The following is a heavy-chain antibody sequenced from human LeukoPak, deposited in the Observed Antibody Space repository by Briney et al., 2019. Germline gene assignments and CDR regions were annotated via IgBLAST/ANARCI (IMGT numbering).Heavy chain of an antibody. D-gene: IGHD5-18*01. J-gene: IGHJ6*03. CDR3: ARRGIQLWLGYYYYMDV. CDR1: GGSFSGYY. Sequence: SETLSLTCAVYGGSFSGYYWSWIRQPPGKGLEWIGEINHSGSTNYNPSLKSRVTISVDTSKYQFSLKLSSVTAADTAVYYCARRGIQLWLGYYYYMDVWGKGTTVTISS. CDR2: INHSGST. V-gene: IGHV4-34*01.